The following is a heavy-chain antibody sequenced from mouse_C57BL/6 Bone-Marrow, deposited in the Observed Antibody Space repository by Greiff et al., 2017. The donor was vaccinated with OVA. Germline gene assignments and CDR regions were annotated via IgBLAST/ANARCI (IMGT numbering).Heavy chain of an antibody. Sequence: QVQLVESGPELVKPGASVKLSCKASGYTFTSYVINWVKQRPGQGLEWIGWIYPRDGSTKYNEKFKGKATLTVDTSSSTAYMELHSLTSEDSAVYFCASQGWDGAMDYWGQGTSVTVSS. CDR2: IYPRDGST. D-gene: IGHD4-1*01. CDR3: ASQGWDGAMDY. V-gene: IGHV1-85*01. CDR1: GYTFTSYV. J-gene: IGHJ4*01.